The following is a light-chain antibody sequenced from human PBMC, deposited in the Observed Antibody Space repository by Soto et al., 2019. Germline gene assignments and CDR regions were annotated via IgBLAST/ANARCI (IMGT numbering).Light chain of an antibody. CDR2: GAY. Sequence: LLTQCPGPLSLSPCDGATLSCRGSQSVSSNHLAWYQQKPGQDPRLIIYGAYTRATGIPDRFSSSGSGTDFTLTISRREPDDFSVYYYQQHDNSLPITFGQGTRLEIK. V-gene: IGKV3-20*01. CDR1: QSVSSNH. J-gene: IGKJ5*01. CDR3: QQHDNSLPIT.